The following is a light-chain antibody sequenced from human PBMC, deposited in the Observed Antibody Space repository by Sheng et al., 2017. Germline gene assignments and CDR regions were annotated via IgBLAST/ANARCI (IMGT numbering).Light chain of an antibody. V-gene: IGKV1-NL1*01. CDR1: QAISNS. CDR2: AAS. J-gene: IGKJ3*01. Sequence: DIQMTQFPSSLSASVGDRVTITCRARQAISNSLAWYQQRPGKAPKLLLYAASTLNSGVSSKFSGRGSGTDYTLTISSLQPEDFATYYCQQYSSSPFTFGPGTKVDL. CDR3: QQYSSSPFT.